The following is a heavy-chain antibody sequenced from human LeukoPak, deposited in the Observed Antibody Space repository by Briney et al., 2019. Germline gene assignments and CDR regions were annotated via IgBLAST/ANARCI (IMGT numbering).Heavy chain of an antibody. D-gene: IGHD3-22*01. CDR3: AGVSGYDSSGYHHYFDY. Sequence: GGSLRLCCAASGFTFSSYWMSWVRQAPGKGLEWVANIKQDGSEKYYVDSVKGRFTISRDNAKNSLYLQMNSLRAEDTAVYYCAGVSGYDSSGYHHYFDYWGQGTLVTVSS. V-gene: IGHV3-7*04. CDR2: IKQDGSEK. CDR1: GFTFSSYW. J-gene: IGHJ4*02.